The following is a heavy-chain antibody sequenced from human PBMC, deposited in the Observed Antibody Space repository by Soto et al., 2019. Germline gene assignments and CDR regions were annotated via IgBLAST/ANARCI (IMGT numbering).Heavy chain of an antibody. D-gene: IGHD2-2*01. CDR3: ARLAVPAGERDYYYYMDV. J-gene: IGHJ6*03. V-gene: IGHV4-59*08. Sequence: SETLSLTCTVSGGSISSYYWSWIRQPPGKGLEWIGYIYYSGSTNYNPSLKSRVTISVDTSKNQFSLKLSSVTAADTAVYYCARLAVPAGERDYYYYMDVWGKGTTVTVSS. CDR1: GGSISSYY. CDR2: IYYSGST.